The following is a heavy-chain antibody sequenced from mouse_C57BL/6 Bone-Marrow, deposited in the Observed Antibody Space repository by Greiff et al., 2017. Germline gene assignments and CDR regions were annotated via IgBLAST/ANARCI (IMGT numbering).Heavy chain of an antibody. J-gene: IGHJ1*03. D-gene: IGHD1-1*01. V-gene: IGHV1-55*01. CDR1: GYTFTSYW. CDR3: ASRSHWYFDV. CDR2: IYPGSGST. Sequence: QVQLKQPGAELVKPGASVKMSCKASGYTFTSYWITWVKQRPGQGLEWIGDIYPGSGSTNYNEKFKSKATLTVDTSSSTAYMQLSSLTSEASAVYYCASRSHWYFDVWGTGTTVTVSS.